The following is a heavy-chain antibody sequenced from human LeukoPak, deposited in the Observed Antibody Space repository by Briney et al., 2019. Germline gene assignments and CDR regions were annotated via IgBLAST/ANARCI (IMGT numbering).Heavy chain of an antibody. CDR2: IFWDDNE. V-gene: IGHV2-5*02. D-gene: IGHD2-21*02. Sequence: SGPTLVNPTQTLTLTFTFSGFSLSTGGMGVGWIRQPPGKALEWLDFIFWDDNEHYSPSLKNRLTITKDTSKNQVILTMTNMDPVDTATYYCSHRHNLGVTGPVVTFDSWGQGTLVTVSS. CDR3: SHRHNLGVTGPVVTFDS. J-gene: IGHJ5*01. CDR1: GFSLSTGGMG.